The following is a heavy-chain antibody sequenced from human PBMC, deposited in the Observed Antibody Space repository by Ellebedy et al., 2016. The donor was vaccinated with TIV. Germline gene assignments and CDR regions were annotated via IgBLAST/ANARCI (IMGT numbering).Heavy chain of an antibody. CDR1: GFTFSSYG. Sequence: PGGSLRLSCAAPGFTFSSYGMSWVRQAPGKGLEWVSAVNSRSTTTYYADSVKGRFTISKDNSKNTLYLQMNSLRAEDTAIYYCARGTIVPAAPFDPWGQGTLVTVSS. J-gene: IGHJ5*02. CDR3: ARGTIVPAAPFDP. D-gene: IGHD2-2*01. CDR2: VNSRSTTT. V-gene: IGHV3-23*01.